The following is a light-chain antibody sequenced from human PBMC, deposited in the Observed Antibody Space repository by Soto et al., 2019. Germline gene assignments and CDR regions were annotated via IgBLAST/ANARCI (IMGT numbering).Light chain of an antibody. CDR1: QSISNW. J-gene: IGKJ1*01. V-gene: IGKV1-5*03. CDR3: QQYNSYPWT. CDR2: KAS. Sequence: DIQMTQSPSTLSASVGDRVTITCRASQSISNWLAWYQQKPGKAPKVLIYKASSLESGVPSRFSGSGSGTEFTLTINSLQPDDFATYYCQQYNSYPWTFGQGTEVEIK.